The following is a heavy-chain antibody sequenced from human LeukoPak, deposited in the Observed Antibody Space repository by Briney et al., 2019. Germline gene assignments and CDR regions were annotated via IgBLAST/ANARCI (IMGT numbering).Heavy chain of an antibody. D-gene: IGHD3-9*01. J-gene: IGHJ4*02. Sequence: GGSLRLSCGGSGFTFSTYNMHWVRQAPGKGLEWVSYISSSSDKIYYADSVKGRFTISRDNAKNSLYLQMNSLRAEDTAVYYCARGADSGYSSDNWGQGTLVSVSS. V-gene: IGHV3-48*01. CDR2: ISSSSDKI. CDR3: ARGADSGYSSDN. CDR1: GFTFSTYN.